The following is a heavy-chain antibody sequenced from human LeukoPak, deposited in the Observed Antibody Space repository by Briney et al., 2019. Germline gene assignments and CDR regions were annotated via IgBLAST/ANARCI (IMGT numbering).Heavy chain of an antibody. V-gene: IGHV4-34*01. J-gene: IGHJ6*02. CDR2: INHSGST. CDR1: GGSFSGYY. Sequence: SETLSLTCAVYGGSFSGYYWSWIRQPPGKGLEWIGEINHSGSTNYNPSLKSRVTISVDTSKDQFSLKLSSVTAADTAVYYCARDTLHFRYYYYGMDVWGQGTTVTVSS. D-gene: IGHD3-3*02. CDR3: ARDTLHFRYYYYGMDV.